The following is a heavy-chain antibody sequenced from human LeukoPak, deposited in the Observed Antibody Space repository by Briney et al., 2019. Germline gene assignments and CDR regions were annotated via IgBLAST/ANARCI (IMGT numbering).Heavy chain of an antibody. Sequence: KPWETLSLTCTVSGGSISSGSYYWSWIREPAGKGLEWIGRIYTSGSTNYNPSLKSRVTISVDTSKNQFSLKLSSVTAADTAVYYCARYPYYYDSSGYYYSRAYYYYYMDVWGKGTTVTVSS. J-gene: IGHJ6*03. CDR3: ARYPYYYDSSGYYYSRAYYYYYMDV. D-gene: IGHD3-22*01. CDR1: GGSISSGSYY. CDR2: IYTSGST. V-gene: IGHV4-61*02.